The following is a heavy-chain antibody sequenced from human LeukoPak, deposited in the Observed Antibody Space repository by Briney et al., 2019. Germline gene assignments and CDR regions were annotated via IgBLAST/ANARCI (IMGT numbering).Heavy chain of an antibody. CDR3: ATVRGSGYFDY. V-gene: IGHV1-69-2*01. Sequence: GASVKVSCKVSGYTFTDYYMHWVQQAPGKGLEWMGRVDPEDGETIYAEKFQGRVTITADTSTDTAYMELSSLRSEDTAVYYCATVRGSGYFDYWGQGTLVTVSS. J-gene: IGHJ4*02. D-gene: IGHD3-16*01. CDR1: GYTFTDYY. CDR2: VDPEDGET.